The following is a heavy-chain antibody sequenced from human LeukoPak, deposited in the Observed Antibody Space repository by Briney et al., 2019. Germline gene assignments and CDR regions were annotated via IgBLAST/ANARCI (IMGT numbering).Heavy chain of an antibody. Sequence: GGSLRLSCAASGFTFTNYNMNWVRQAPGKGLEWLSSISGSSSYMYYADSVKGRFTISSDNAKNLLYVHMNSLGAEDTAVYYCARYPPGRGGLDIWGQGTMVTVSS. CDR3: ARYPPGRGGLDI. D-gene: IGHD2-8*02. V-gene: IGHV3-21*01. CDR1: GFTFTNYN. CDR2: ISGSSSYM. J-gene: IGHJ3*02.